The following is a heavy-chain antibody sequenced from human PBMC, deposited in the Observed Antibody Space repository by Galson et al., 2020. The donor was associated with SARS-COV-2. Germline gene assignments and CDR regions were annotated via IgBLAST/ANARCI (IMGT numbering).Heavy chain of an antibody. V-gene: IGHV3-33*01. CDR3: ARRGGI. CDR2: IWYDGSNK. CDR1: GFTFSSYG. J-gene: IGHJ3*02. D-gene: IGHD3-10*01. Sequence: GESLKISCAASGFTFSSYGLHWVRPAPGKGLEWVAVIWYDGSNKYYADSVKGRFTISRDNSKNTLYLQMNSLRAEDTAVYYCARRGGIWGQGTMVTVSS.